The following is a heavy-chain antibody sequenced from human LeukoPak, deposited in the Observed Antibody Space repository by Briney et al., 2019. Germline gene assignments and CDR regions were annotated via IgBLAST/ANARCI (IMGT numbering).Heavy chain of an antibody. D-gene: IGHD2-2*02. CDR3: ARAPRRVVVPAAIWFDP. CDR2: IYPGDSDA. J-gene: IGHJ5*02. Sequence: GESLKISCKGSGYSFTNYWIGWVRQMPGKGLKWMGIIYPGDSDARYSPSFQGQVTISADKSISTAYLQWSSLKASDTAMYYCARAPRRVVVPAAIWFDPWGQGTLVTVSS. CDR1: GYSFTNYW. V-gene: IGHV5-51*01.